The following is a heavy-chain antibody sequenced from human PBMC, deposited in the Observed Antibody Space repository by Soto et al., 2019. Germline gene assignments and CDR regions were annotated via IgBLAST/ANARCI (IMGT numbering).Heavy chain of an antibody. CDR1: GGKVTRSW. D-gene: IGHD2-2*01. J-gene: IGHJ4*02. V-gene: IGHV5-51*07. Sequence: LSGEGSGGKVTRSWCGWEHQINGKGLEWMAIIYPGDSETRYSPSFQGQVTISADKSINTAYLHWSSLKASDTAIYYCSNHEGDCSRTTCSNFDYWVKGT. CDR3: SNHEGDCSRTTCSNFDY. CDR2: IYPGDSET.